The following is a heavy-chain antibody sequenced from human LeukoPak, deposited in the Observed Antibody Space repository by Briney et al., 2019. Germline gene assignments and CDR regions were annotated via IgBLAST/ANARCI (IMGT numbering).Heavy chain of an antibody. CDR3: AEQGDNFGADCYSLSAR. CDR1: GFTFSRYS. D-gene: IGHD2-21*02. CDR2: INTGSTNN. Sequence: PGGSLRLSCAASGFTFSRYSMSWVAQAPGKGLEWLAYINTGSTNNYYADSLKGRFTISRDNAKNSVDLQMHSLRAADTAIYYSAEQGDNFGADCYSLSARGGRGTRVTVPS. V-gene: IGHV3-21*05. J-gene: IGHJ4*02.